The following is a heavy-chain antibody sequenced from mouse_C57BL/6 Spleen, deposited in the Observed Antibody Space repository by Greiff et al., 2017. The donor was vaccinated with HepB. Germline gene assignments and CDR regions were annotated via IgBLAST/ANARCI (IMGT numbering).Heavy chain of an antibody. CDR1: GYTFTSYW. CDR2: IDPSDSET. D-gene: IGHD2-1*01. CDR3: ARPLYYGNYDYAMDY. Sequence: QVQLQQPGAELVRPGSSVKLSCKASGYTFTSYWMHWVKQRPIQGLEWIGNIDPSDSETHYNQKFKDKATLTVDKSSSTAYMQLSSPTSEDSAVYYCARPLYYGNYDYAMDYWGQGTSVTVSS. V-gene: IGHV1-52*01. J-gene: IGHJ4*01.